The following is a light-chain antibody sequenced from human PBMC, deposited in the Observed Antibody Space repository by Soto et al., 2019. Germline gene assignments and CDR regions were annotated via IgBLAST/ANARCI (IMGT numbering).Light chain of an antibody. CDR2: EAT. V-gene: IGLV2-23*01. CDR1: SSDVGTYDL. CDR3: CSFAGSNSWV. J-gene: IGLJ3*02. Sequence: QSALTQPASVSGSPGRSITISCTGSSSDVGTYDLVSWYQHHPGAAPKLMIYEATRRPSGISNRFSGSKSGNTASLTISGLQAEDEADYYCCSFAGSNSWVFGGGTKLTVL.